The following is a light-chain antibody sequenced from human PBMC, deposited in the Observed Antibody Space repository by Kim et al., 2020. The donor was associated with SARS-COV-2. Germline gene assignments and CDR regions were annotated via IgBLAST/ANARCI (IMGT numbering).Light chain of an antibody. V-gene: IGLV2-14*03. J-gene: IGLJ1*01. CDR1: SSDVGGYNY. Sequence: LTQPASVSGSPGQSITISCTGTSSDVGGYNYVSWYQQHPGKAPKLMIYDVTNRPSGVSNRFSGSKSDNTASLTISGLQAEDEADYYCTSYTSITTLVFGTGTKVTVL. CDR2: DVT. CDR3: TSYTSITTLV.